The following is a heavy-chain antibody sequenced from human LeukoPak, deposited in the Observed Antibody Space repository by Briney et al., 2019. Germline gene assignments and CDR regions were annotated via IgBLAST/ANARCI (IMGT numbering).Heavy chain of an antibody. CDR1: GFTFNLYE. V-gene: IGHV3-7*05. CDR3: AGSRVPGAVDI. Sequence: GGSLRLSCAASGFTFNLYEMNWVRQAPGKGLEWVANIKQDGSEKYCVDSVKGRFTISRDNAKKSLYLQMNSLRAEDTAVYYCAGSRVPGAVDIWGQGTMVTVSS. J-gene: IGHJ3*02. CDR2: IKQDGSEK. D-gene: IGHD2-15*01.